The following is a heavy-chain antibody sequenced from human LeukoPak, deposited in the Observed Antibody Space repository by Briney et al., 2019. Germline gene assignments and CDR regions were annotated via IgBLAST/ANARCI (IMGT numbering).Heavy chain of an antibody. D-gene: IGHD1-26*01. Sequence: GGSLRLSCAASGSTFSNDWMHWVRQAPGKGLVWVSRINTDGSTTTYPDSVKGRFTISRDNAKNTLYLQMNSLRVEDTAVYYCARGRGGSYHYWGQGTLVTVSS. CDR2: INTDGSTT. J-gene: IGHJ4*02. CDR1: GSTFSNDW. V-gene: IGHV3-74*01. CDR3: ARGRGGSYHY.